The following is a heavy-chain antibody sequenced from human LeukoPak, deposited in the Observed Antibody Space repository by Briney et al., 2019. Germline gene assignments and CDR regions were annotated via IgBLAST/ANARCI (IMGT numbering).Heavy chain of an antibody. D-gene: IGHD1-26*01. CDR1: GYTFTAYY. J-gene: IGHJ4*02. CDR3: TTTPIRWGTYYDGGY. Sequence: GASMKVSCKASGYTFTAYYMHWVQQAPGKGLEWLGRFDPEDGEAVYAEKFQGRVTLTADTSTDTAYMELSSLTSEDTALYYCTTTPIRWGTYYDGGYWGQGTLVTVSS. CDR2: FDPEDGEA. V-gene: IGHV1-69-2*01.